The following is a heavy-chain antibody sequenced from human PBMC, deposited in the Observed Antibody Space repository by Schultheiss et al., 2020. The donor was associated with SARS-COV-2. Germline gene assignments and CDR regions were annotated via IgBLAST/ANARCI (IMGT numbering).Heavy chain of an antibody. CDR3: ARGLSAARYVPTDY. J-gene: IGHJ4*02. D-gene: IGHD3-10*02. V-gene: IGHV1-2*02. Sequence: ASVKVSCKASGYTFTGYYMHWVRQAPGQGLEWMGWINPNSGGTNYAQKLQGRVTMTTDTSASTAYMELRSLRSDDTAVYYCARGLSAARYVPTDYWGQGTLVTVSS. CDR2: INPNSGGT. CDR1: GYTFTGYY.